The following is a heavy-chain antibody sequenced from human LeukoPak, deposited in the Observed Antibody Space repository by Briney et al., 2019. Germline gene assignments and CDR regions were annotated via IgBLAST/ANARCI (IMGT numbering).Heavy chain of an antibody. CDR1: GGSISSSSYH. D-gene: IGHD2-8*01. CDR3: ASHSVIVLTAYAIPNSSHP. J-gene: IGHJ5*02. V-gene: IGHV4-39*01. Sequence: SETLSLTCTVSGGSISSSSYHWGWIRQPPGKGLEWVGGIYYSGSTYNNPSLRSRVTISVDTSKNQFSLKLSALTAADTAVYYCASHSVIVLTAYAIPNSSHPWGQGILVTVSS. CDR2: IYYSGST.